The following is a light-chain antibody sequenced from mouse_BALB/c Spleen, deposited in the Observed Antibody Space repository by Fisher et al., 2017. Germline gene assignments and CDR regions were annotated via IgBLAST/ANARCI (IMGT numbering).Light chain of an antibody. V-gene: IGKV4-57*01. J-gene: IGKJ5*01. Sequence: IVMTQSTAIMSASPGEKVTITCSASSSASYMHWFQQKPGTSPKLWIYSTSNLASGVPARFSGSGSGTSYSLTISRMEAEDAATYYCQQRSSYPLTFGAGTKLELK. CDR1: SSASY. CDR3: QQRSSYPLT. CDR2: STS.